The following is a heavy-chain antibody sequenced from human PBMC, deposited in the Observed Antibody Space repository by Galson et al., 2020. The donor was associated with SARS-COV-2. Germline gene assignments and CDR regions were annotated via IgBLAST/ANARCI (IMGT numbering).Heavy chain of an antibody. D-gene: IGHD1-26*01. Sequence: TGGSLRLSCAASGFTFSSYAMHWVRQAPGKGLEWVAVISYDGSNKYYAASVKGRFTIPRDNSKNTLYLQMNSLRAEDTAVYYCARDGGSYSDYWGQGTLVTVSS. CDR3: ARDGGSYSDY. CDR1: GFTFSSYA. V-gene: IGHV3-30-3*01. CDR2: ISYDGSNK. J-gene: IGHJ4*02.